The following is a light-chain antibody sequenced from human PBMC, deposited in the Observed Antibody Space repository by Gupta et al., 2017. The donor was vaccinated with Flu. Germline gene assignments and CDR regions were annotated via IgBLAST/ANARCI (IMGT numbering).Light chain of an antibody. CDR2: AAS. Sequence: DIQMTQPSSSLSASSGDRVTITCRASQTITNFLNWYQQIPLKAPKLLIHAASRLQSGVPSRFSGSGSGTDFTLTISSLQPEDFATYYCQQTYSAPRTFGQGTKVEI. J-gene: IGKJ1*01. V-gene: IGKV1-39*01. CDR1: QTITNF. CDR3: QQTYSAPRT.